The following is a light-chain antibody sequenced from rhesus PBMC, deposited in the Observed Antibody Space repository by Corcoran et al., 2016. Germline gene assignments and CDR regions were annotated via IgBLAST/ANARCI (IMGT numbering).Light chain of an antibody. J-gene: IGKJ2*01. CDR2: AAS. Sequence: DIQMTQSPSSLSASAGDRVTITCRASQDISTYLNWYQQRPGKAPQRLLYAASSLESGFPSRFSGSGAVTEFTLTISSLQPEDFATYYCLQYGSSPYSFGQGTKVEIK. CDR3: LQYGSSPYS. CDR1: QDISTY. V-gene: IGKV1-43*01.